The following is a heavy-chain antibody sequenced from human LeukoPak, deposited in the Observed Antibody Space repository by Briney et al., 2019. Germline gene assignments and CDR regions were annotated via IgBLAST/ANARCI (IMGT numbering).Heavy chain of an antibody. V-gene: IGHV4-31*03. D-gene: IGHD3-22*01. CDR1: GGSISIGGYY. Sequence: SEPLSLTCTVSGGSISIGGYYWSWIRQHPGKGLEWIGYIYYRGLTYYNPSLKSRVTISVDTSKNQFSLKLSSVTAADTAVYYCARQPYDSSGYYPGDDYWGQGTLVTVSS. J-gene: IGHJ4*02. CDR2: IYYRGLT. CDR3: ARQPYDSSGYYPGDDY.